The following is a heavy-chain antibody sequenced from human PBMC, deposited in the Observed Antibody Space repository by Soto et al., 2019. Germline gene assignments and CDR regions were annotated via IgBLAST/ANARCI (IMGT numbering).Heavy chain of an antibody. CDR1: GYTLTELP. Sequence: ASVKVSCKVSGYTLTELPMHWVRQAPGKGLEWMGGFDPEDGETIYAQKFQGRVTMTEDTSTDTAYMELSSLRSEDTAVYYCATLDIVLMVYARWGQGTLVTVSS. V-gene: IGHV1-24*01. J-gene: IGHJ4*02. CDR3: ATLDIVLMVYAR. CDR2: FDPEDGET. D-gene: IGHD2-8*01.